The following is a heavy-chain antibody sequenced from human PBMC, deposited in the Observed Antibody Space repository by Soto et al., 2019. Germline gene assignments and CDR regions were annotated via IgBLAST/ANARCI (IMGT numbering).Heavy chain of an antibody. Sequence: ASVKVSCKASGYTFASYGISWVRQAPGQPLEWLGWISLYSDGTNYAQKFQGRVSMTTDTYTTTDYMELRRMRSDDKAVYYCARVVPGAEAWFGPWGQGTMVTVSS. CDR2: ISLYSDGT. CDR1: GYTFASYG. J-gene: IGHJ5*02. V-gene: IGHV1-18*04. CDR3: ARVVPGAEAWFGP. D-gene: IGHD2-2*01.